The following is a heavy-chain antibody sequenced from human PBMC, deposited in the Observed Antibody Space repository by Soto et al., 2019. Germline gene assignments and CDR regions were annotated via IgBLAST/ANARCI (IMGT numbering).Heavy chain of an antibody. CDR1: GYTFPSYG. D-gene: IGHD6-13*01. J-gene: IGHJ4*02. CDR2: SSAYNGNT. V-gene: IGHV1-18*01. Sequence: ASVKGACKASGYTFPSYGSSWVRQAPGQGHEWMGWSSAYNGNTNYAQKLQGRVTMTTDTSTSTAYMELRSLRSDDTAVYYCAGDWAAAGPFDYWGQGTLVTVSS. CDR3: AGDWAAAGPFDY.